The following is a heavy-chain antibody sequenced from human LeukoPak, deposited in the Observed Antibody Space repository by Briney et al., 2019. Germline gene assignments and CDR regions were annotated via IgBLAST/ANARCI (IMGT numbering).Heavy chain of an antibody. Sequence: GGSLRLSCAASGFTFSGYWMHWVRQVPGKGPVWVSRINSDGSSIGYADSVKGRLIISRDNAKNTLYLQMNSLRAEDTAVYYCGRAIYDSGDYSWYFDLWGRGTLVTVSS. V-gene: IGHV3-74*01. CDR3: GRAIYDSGDYSWYFDL. CDR1: GFTFSGYW. J-gene: IGHJ2*01. D-gene: IGHD4-17*01. CDR2: INSDGSSI.